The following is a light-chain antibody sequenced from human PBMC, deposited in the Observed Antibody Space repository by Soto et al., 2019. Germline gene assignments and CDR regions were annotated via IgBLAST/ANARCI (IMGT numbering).Light chain of an antibody. CDR2: AAS. V-gene: IGKV3-20*01. CDR3: QQYGSSVMYT. J-gene: IGKJ2*01. Sequence: EIVLTQSPGTLSLSPGDRATLSCRASQSVHINYLAWYQQKPGQAPRLLIYAASSRATGLPDRFSGSGSGTDFTLTISRLEPEDFAVYYCQQYGSSVMYTFGQGTKLEIK. CDR1: QSVHINY.